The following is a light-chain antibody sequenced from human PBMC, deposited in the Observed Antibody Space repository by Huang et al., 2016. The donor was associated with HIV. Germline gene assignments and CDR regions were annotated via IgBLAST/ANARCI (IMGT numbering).Light chain of an antibody. CDR1: QSVSSY. V-gene: IGKV3-11*01. CDR2: DTS. J-gene: IGKJ4*01. Sequence: EIVLTQSPATLSLAPGERATLSCRASQSVSSYFAWYQQKPGQPPRLLIYDTSNRATDIPARFSGSGSGTDCTRTITSLEPDDCAVYYCQERSNWPELTFGGGTKVEIK. CDR3: QERSNWPELT.